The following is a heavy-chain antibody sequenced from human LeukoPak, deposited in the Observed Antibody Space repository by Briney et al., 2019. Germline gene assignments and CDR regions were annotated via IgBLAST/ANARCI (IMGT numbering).Heavy chain of an antibody. CDR2: LYNNGST. D-gene: IGHD3-16*01. CDR3: VRDRGLGRGFDP. Sequence: PSETLSLTCTVSGGSISRYYWSWVRQPAGKGLEWIGRLYNNGSTNYSPSLNSRVIMSFDPSKNQFSLKLNSVTAADTAFYYCVRDRGLGRGFDPWGQGTMVTVSS. CDR1: GGSISRYY. V-gene: IGHV4-4*07. J-gene: IGHJ5*02.